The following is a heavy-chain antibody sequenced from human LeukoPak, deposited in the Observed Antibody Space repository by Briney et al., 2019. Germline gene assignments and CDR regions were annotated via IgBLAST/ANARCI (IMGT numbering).Heavy chain of an antibody. J-gene: IGHJ4*02. CDR3: ARDPHYGSGSYGYFDY. CDR2: IKQDGSEK. CDR1: GFTFSSYW. Sequence: GGSLRLSCAASGFTFSSYWMSWVRQARGKGLEWVANIKQDGSEKYYVDSVKGRFTISRDNAKNSLYLQMNSLRAEDTAVYYCARDPHYGSGSYGYFDYWGQGTLVTVSS. D-gene: IGHD3-10*01. V-gene: IGHV3-7*01.